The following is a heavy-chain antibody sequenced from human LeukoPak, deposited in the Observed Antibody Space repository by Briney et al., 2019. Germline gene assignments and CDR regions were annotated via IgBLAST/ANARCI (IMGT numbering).Heavy chain of an antibody. J-gene: IGHJ4*02. CDR2: IKQDGSEK. CDR3: ASSPPYSSGWRPFDY. V-gene: IGHV3-7*01. Sequence: GGSLRLSCAASGFTFSSYWMSWVRQAPGKGLEWVANIKQDGSEKYYVDSVKGRFTISRDNAENSLYLQMNSLRAEDTAVYYCASSPPYSSGWRPFDYWGQGTLVTVSS. D-gene: IGHD6-19*01. CDR1: GFTFSSYW.